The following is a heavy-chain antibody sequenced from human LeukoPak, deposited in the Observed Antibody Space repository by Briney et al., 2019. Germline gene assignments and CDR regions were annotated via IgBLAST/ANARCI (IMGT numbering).Heavy chain of an antibody. D-gene: IGHD7-27*01. V-gene: IGHV1-18*01. J-gene: IGHJ4*02. CDR2: MNPYSGNT. Sequence: GASVKVSCKASGYTFTSYDINWVRQATGQGLEWMGWMNPYSGNTHYAQKLQGRVTMTTDTSTTTAYMELRSLRSDDTAVYYCARDYRTGFDYWGQGTLVTVSS. CDR1: GYTFTSYD. CDR3: ARDYRTGFDY.